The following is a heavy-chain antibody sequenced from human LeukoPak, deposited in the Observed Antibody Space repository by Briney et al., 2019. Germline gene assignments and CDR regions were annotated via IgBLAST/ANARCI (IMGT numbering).Heavy chain of an antibody. V-gene: IGHV4-59*01. CDR1: GGSISSYY. CDR3: ARGLGWGATIFDY. J-gene: IGHJ4*02. Sequence: KPSETLSLTCTVSGGSISSYYWTWIRQPPGKGLEWIGYMYHSGTTSNNPSLKSRVTISVDTSKNQFSLKVRSVTAADTAVYYCARGLGWGATIFDYWGQGALVTVSS. CDR2: MYHSGTT. D-gene: IGHD1-26*01.